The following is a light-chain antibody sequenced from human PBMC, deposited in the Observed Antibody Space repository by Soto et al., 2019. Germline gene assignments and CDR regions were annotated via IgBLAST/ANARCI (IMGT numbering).Light chain of an antibody. J-gene: IGLJ1*01. V-gene: IGLV2-14*02. Sequence: QSVLAQPASVSGSPGQSITISCTGASSDFGTYNVVSWYQHHPGKVPRLLIHGVRNRPPGISSRFSASKSGLTASLTISGLQAEDEADYYCTSFTTTRCYVFGPGNKVTVL. CDR1: SSDFGTYNV. CDR3: TSFTTTRCYV. CDR2: GVR.